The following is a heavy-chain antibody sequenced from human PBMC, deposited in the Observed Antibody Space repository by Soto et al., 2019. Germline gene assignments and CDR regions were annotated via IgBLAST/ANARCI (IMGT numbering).Heavy chain of an antibody. CDR1: GYTFTSYG. Sequence: ASVKVSCKASGYTFTSYGISWVRQAPGQGLEWMGWISAYNGNTNYAQKLQGRATMTTDTSTSTAYMELGSLRSDDTAVYYSARDLRTITMVRGTQIPPVDYWGQGTLVTVSS. J-gene: IGHJ4*02. CDR2: ISAYNGNT. CDR3: ARDLRTITMVRGTQIPPVDY. D-gene: IGHD3-10*01. V-gene: IGHV1-18*01.